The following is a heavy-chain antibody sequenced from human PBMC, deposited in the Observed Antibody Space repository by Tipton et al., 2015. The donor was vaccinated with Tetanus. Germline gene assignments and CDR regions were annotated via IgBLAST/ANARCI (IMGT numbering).Heavy chain of an antibody. CDR2: IYFEGST. CDR3: ARGLIDDFLGSRIYFDS. Sequence: TLSLTCTVSGGSISDKKYYWGWIRQPPGKGLEWIASIYFEGSTYYSPSLESRVSIAVDTSQNVFSLKLTSASDADTAVYFCARGLIDDFLGSRIYFDSWGPGTLVTVSS. D-gene: IGHD3-16*01. CDR1: GGSISDKKYY. J-gene: IGHJ4*02. V-gene: IGHV4-39*02.